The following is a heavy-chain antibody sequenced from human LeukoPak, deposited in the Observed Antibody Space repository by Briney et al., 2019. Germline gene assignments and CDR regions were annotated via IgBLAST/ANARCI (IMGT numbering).Heavy chain of an antibody. J-gene: IGHJ4*02. Sequence: GGSLRLSCAASGFTFSSYAMGWVRQAPGKGLEWVSGISTSGGGTYYADSVKGRFTISRDTSKNKVYLQINSLRVEDTAIYYCAKDGIVGTTLLYYFDTWGQGTQVTVSS. D-gene: IGHD1-26*01. V-gene: IGHV3-23*01. CDR1: GFTFSSYA. CDR3: AKDGIVGTTLLYYFDT. CDR2: ISTSGGGT.